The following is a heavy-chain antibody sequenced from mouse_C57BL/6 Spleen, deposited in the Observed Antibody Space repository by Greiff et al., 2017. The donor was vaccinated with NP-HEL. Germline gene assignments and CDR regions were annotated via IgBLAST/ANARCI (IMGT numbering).Heavy chain of an antibody. CDR2: INPSSGYT. J-gene: IGHJ4*01. Sequence: QVQLKQSGAELAKPGASVKLSCKASGYTFTSYWMHWVKQRPGQGLEWIGYINPSSGYTKYNQKFKDKATLTADKSSSTAYMQLSILTYEASAVYDCARWRITTVVEGAMDYWGQGTSVTVSS. CDR1: GYTFTSYW. V-gene: IGHV1-7*01. CDR3: ARWRITTVVEGAMDY. D-gene: IGHD1-1*01.